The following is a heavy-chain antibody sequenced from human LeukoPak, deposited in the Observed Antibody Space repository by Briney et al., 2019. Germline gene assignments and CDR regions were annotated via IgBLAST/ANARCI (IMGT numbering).Heavy chain of an antibody. CDR3: ARFPLGYCSSTSCYANYYYYYGMDV. CDR1: GGSISSYY. J-gene: IGHJ6*02. CDR2: IYYSGST. V-gene: IGHV4-59*01. Sequence: PSETLSLTCTVSGGSISSYYWSWIRQPPGKGLEWIGYIYYSGSTNYNPSLKSRVTISVDTSKNQFSLKLSSVTAADTAVYYCARFPLGYCSSTSCYANYYYYYGMDVWGQGTTVTVFS. D-gene: IGHD2-2*01.